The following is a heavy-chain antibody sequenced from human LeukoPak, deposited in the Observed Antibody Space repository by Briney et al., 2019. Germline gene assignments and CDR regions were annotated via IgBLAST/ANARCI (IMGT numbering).Heavy chain of an antibody. Sequence: SETLSLTCAVYGGSFSGYYWSWIRQPPGKGLEWIGEINHSGSTNYNPSLKSRVTISVDTSKNQFSLKLSSVTAADTAVYYCARDPGPGGSSTDYWGQGTLVTVSS. CDR1: GGSFSGYY. V-gene: IGHV4-34*01. CDR2: INHSGST. D-gene: IGHD6-6*01. J-gene: IGHJ4*02. CDR3: ARDPGPGGSSTDY.